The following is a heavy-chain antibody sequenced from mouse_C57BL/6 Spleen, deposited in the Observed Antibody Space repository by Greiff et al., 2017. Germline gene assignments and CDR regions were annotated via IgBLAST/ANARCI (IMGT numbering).Heavy chain of an antibody. V-gene: IGHV14-3*01. CDR1: GFTFTNTY. CDR2: IDPANGNT. J-gene: IGHJ2*01. CDR3: AREDPYFDY. Sequence: VQLQQSVAELVRPGASVKLSCTASGFTFTNTYMHWVKQRPEQGLEWIGRIDPANGNTKYIPKFQGKATITADTASITAYLQLSSLSAEDTAVYYCAREDPYFDYWGQGTTLTVSS.